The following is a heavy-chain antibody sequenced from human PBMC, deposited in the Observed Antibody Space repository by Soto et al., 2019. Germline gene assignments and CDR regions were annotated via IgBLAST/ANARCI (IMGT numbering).Heavy chain of an antibody. CDR3: ASCYGSGGAYGMEV. CDR2: ISYSGNT. J-gene: IGHJ6*02. D-gene: IGHD3-10*01. V-gene: IGHV4-31*03. Sequence: SETLSLTCTVSGGSISSGSNYWSWVRQHPGKGLEWIGYISYSGNTDYNPSLKSRSTISVDTSKKQFFLKLNSVTAADTAVYFCASCYGSGGAYGMEVWGQGTTVTVSS. CDR1: GGSISSGSNY.